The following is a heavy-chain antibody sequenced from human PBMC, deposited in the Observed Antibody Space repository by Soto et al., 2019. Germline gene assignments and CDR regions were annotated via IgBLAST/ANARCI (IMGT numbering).Heavy chain of an antibody. D-gene: IGHD5-18*01. Sequence: PSETLSLTCTASGGSVSSAGYYWSWIRQHPGKGLEWIGYIYYSGSTYYNPSLQSRVAISVDTSKNQFSLILSSVTAADTAVYYCARVRDTAMTKAFDYWGQGTLVTVSS. CDR3: ARVRDTAMTKAFDY. J-gene: IGHJ4*02. CDR2: IYYSGST. CDR1: GGSVSSAGYY. V-gene: IGHV4-31*03.